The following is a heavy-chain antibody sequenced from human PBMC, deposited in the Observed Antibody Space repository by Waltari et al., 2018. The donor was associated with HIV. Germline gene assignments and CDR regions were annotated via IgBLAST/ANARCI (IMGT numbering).Heavy chain of an antibody. CDR3: ARDYYGGTATFDY. J-gene: IGHJ4*02. D-gene: IGHD4-17*01. Sequence: QVQLVESGGGVVQPGRSLRRSCAASGFTFSSHGMHWARQAPGKGLEWVALIWYDGSNKYYADSVKGRFTISRDNSKNTLFLQMNSLRAEDTAVYYCARDYYGGTATFDYWGQGTLVTVSS. CDR2: IWYDGSNK. V-gene: IGHV3-33*01. CDR1: GFTFSSHG.